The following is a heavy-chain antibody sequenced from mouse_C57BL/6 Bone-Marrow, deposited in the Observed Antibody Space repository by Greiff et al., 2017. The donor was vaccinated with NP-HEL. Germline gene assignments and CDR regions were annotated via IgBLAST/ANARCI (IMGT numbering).Heavy chain of an antibody. Sequence: EVKLVESEGGLVQPGSSMKLSCTASGFTFSDYYMAWVRQVPEKGLEWVANINYDGSSTYYLDSLKSRFIISRDNAKNILYLQMSSLKSEDTATYYCARETDGSTDWYCDVWGTGTTVTVSS. CDR2: INYDGSST. CDR1: GFTFSDYY. V-gene: IGHV5-16*01. D-gene: IGHD1-1*01. J-gene: IGHJ1*03. CDR3: ARETDGSTDWYCDV.